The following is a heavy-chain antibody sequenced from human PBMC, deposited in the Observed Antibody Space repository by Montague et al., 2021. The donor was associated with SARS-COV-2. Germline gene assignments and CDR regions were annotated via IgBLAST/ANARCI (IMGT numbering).Heavy chain of an antibody. CDR2: IRNSGEST. CDR3: AKRPPEADN. J-gene: IGHJ4*02. CDR1: GFTFSTYS. Sequence: SLRLSCAASGFTFSTYSMSWVRQAPGKGLEWVSSIRNSGESTFYADSVKGRFTVSRDNSKNTLYLQVNSLRAGDTAVYFCAKRPPEADNWGQGTLVTVSS. V-gene: IGHV3-23*01.